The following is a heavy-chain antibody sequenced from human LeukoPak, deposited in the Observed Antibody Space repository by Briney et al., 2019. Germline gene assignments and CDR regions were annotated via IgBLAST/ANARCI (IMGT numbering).Heavy chain of an antibody. J-gene: IGHJ3*01. CDR2: IYYSGST. CDR1: GGSISSSSYY. V-gene: IGHV4-39*07. CDR3: ARGGASPGRNAFDV. D-gene: IGHD1-26*01. Sequence: SETLSLTCTVSGGSISSSSYYWGWIRQPPGKGLEWIGSIYYSGSTYYNPSLKGRVTISVDTSKNQFSLKLSSVTAADTAVYYCARGGASPGRNAFDVWGQGTMVTVSS.